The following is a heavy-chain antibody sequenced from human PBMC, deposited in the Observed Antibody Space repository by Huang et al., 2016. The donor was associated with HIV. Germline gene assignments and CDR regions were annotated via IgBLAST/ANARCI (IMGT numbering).Heavy chain of an antibody. CDR2: IRYDSSKK. D-gene: IGHD3-16*01. CDR3: AKDWGTSGS. J-gene: IGHJ5*02. Sequence: QVQLVESGGGVVQPGGSLRLSCVASGFTFSDYGMHWVRQVPGKGLEWGAFIRYDSSKKYYSDSVKGRFTISRDNSKNTLYLQLNSLRSEDTAMYYCAKDWGTSGSWGQGALVTVSS. CDR1: GFTFSDYG. V-gene: IGHV3-30*02.